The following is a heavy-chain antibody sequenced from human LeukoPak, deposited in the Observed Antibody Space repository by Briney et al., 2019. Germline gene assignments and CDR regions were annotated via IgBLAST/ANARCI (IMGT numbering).Heavy chain of an antibody. Sequence: SETLSLTCTVSGDSLTTYSWSWVRQPAGKGLEWIGRIYSSGGTSYNPSFESRVPMSVDTSKHQFSLPLRTVTAADTAVYYCARSGSYDKLRGTYLHHPFNYWGQGTLVTVSS. J-gene: IGHJ4*02. D-gene: IGHD3-16*02. CDR3: ARSGSYDKLRGTYLHHPFNY. CDR2: IYSSGGT. CDR1: GDSLTTYS. V-gene: IGHV4-4*07.